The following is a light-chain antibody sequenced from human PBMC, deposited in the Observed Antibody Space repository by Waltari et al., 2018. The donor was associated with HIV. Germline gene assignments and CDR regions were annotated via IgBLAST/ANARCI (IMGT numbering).Light chain of an antibody. CDR1: GSDLRAYNS. V-gene: IGLV2-14*01. J-gene: IGLJ3*02. CDR2: EVS. Sequence: QSALTQPASVSGSPGQSITISCTGTGSDLRAYNSVSWYQHHPGKAPKVIIYEVSNRPSGVSSRFSGSISGNTASLTISGLQAEDEADYFCTSYISSASPEFGGGTKVTVL. CDR3: TSYISSASPE.